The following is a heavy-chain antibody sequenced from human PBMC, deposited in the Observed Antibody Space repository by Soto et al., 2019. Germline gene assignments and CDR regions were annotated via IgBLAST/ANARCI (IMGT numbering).Heavy chain of an antibody. CDR2: IRSKAYGGTT. Sequence: PGGSLRLSCTASGFTFGDYAMSWFRQAPGKGLEWVGFIRSKAYGGTTEYAASVKGRFTISRDDSKSIAYLQMNSLKTEDTAVYYCTRDFNNYDFWSGYYISGHWGQGTLVTVSS. J-gene: IGHJ4*02. V-gene: IGHV3-49*03. CDR1: GFTFGDYA. D-gene: IGHD3-3*01. CDR3: TRDFNNYDFWSGYYISGH.